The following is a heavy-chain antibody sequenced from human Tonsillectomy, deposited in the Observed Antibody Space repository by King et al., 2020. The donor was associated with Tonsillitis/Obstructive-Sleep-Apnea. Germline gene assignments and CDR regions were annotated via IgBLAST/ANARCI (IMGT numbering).Heavy chain of an antibody. D-gene: IGHD3-10*01. J-gene: IGHJ4*02. Sequence: QLQESGPGLVKPSETLSLTCSVSGGSISSSSYYWGWIRQSPGKGLEWIGSIYYSGSTYYNPSLKSRVTISVDTSKNQFSLKLSSVTAADTAGYYCASLSYGSGSYYSSDFDYWGQGTLVTVSS. CDR1: GGSISSSSYY. CDR2: IYYSGST. V-gene: IGHV4-39*01. CDR3: ASLSYGSGSYYSSDFDY.